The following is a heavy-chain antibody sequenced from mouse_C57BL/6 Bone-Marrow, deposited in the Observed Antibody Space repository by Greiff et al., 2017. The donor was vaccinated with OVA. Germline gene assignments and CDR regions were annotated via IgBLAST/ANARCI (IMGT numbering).Heavy chain of an antibody. CDR2: ISDGGSYT. CDR3: ARDRDYGYDEWFAY. CDR1: GFTFSSYA. Sequence: EVKLMESGGGLVKPGGSLKLSCAASGFTFSSYAMPWVRQTPEKRLEWVATISDGGSYTYYPDNVKGRFTFSRDNAKNNLYMQMSQLKSEDTAMYYCARDRDYGYDEWFAYWGQGTLVTVSA. D-gene: IGHD2-2*01. V-gene: IGHV5-4*01. J-gene: IGHJ3*01.